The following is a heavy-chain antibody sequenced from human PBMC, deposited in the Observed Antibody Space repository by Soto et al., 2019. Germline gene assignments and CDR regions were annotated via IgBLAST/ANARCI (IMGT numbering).Heavy chain of an antibody. CDR2: IYYSGST. J-gene: IGHJ6*02. CDR1: GGSISSGGYY. Sequence: QVQLQESGPGLVKPSQTLSLTCTVSGGSISSGGYYWSWIRQHPGKGLEWIGYIYYSGSTYYNPSLKSRVTISVDTSKNQVSLKLSSVTAADTAVYYCARRGRGCSGGSCYSGADYYYYYGMDVWGQGTTVTVSS. D-gene: IGHD2-15*01. V-gene: IGHV4-31*03. CDR3: ARRGRGCSGGSCYSGADYYYYYGMDV.